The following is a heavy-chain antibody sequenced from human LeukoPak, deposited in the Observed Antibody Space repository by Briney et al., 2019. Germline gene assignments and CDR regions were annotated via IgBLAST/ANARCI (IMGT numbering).Heavy chain of an antibody. CDR1: GGTFSSYA. V-gene: IGHV1-69*05. CDR3: ATANPADFWSGYYDYYYYMDV. CDR2: IIPIFGTA. Sequence: SVKVSCKASGGTFSSYAISWVRQALGQGLEWMGGIIPIFGTANYAQKFQGRVTITTDESTSTAYMELSSLRSEDTAVYYCATANPADFWSGYYDYYYYMDVWGKGTTVTVSS. D-gene: IGHD3-3*01. J-gene: IGHJ6*03.